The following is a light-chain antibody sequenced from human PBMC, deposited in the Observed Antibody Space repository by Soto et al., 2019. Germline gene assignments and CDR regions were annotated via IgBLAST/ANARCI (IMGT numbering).Light chain of an antibody. J-gene: IGKJ1*01. V-gene: IGKV3-20*01. CDR3: HQHNNWWT. Sequence: EVVLTQSPGTLSFSPGERATLSCRASQSVGSNYLAWYQQKPGQAPRLLIYGASRRATGIPDRFSGSGSGTDFTLTISRLEPEDFAVYYCHQHNNWWTFGQGTKVDIK. CDR1: QSVGSNY. CDR2: GAS.